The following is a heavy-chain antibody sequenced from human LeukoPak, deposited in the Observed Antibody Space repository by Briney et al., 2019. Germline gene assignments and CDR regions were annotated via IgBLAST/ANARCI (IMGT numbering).Heavy chain of an antibody. CDR2: IYHSGST. CDR3: ARMVNRRFLDPIGNYYYYMDV. V-gene: IGHV4-30-2*01. J-gene: IGHJ6*03. CDR1: GGSISSGGYY. D-gene: IGHD3-3*01. Sequence: SETLSLTCTVSGGSISSGGYYWSWIRQPPGKGLERIGYIYHSGSTYYNPSLKSRVTISVDRSKNQFSLKLSSVTAADTAVYYCARMVNRRFLDPIGNYYYYMDVWGKGTTVTVSS.